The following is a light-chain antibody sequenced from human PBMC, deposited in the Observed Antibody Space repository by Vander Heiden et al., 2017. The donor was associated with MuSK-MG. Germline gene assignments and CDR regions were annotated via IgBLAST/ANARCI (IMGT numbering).Light chain of an antibody. CDR1: SLRTDY. V-gene: IGLV3-19*01. CDR2: AKD. Sequence: SELTQDPAGSVALGETVTITCQGGSLRTDYTSWYQQKPGQAPVLVIVAKDNRPSGIPDRFSGSSSGNTASLTITGAQAEDEADDYCDSRDSSGNHLLFGGGTKLTVL. J-gene: IGLJ2*01. CDR3: DSRDSSGNHLL.